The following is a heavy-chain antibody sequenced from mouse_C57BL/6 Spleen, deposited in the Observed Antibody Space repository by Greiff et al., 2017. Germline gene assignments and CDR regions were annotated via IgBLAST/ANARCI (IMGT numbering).Heavy chain of an antibody. CDR2: ISYDGSN. J-gene: IGHJ2*01. V-gene: IGHV3-6*01. CDR1: GYSITSGYY. D-gene: IGHD2-1*01. Sequence: ESGPGLVKPSQSLSLTCSVTGYSITSGYYWNWIRQFPGNKLEWMGYISYDGSNNYNPSLKNRISITRYTSKNQFFLKLNSVTTEDTATYYCARFPRIYYGNYDYFDYWGQGTTLTVSS. CDR3: ARFPRIYYGNYDYFDY.